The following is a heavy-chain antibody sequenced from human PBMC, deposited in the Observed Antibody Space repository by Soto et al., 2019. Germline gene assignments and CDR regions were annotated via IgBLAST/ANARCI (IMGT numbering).Heavy chain of an antibody. D-gene: IGHD2-8*02. CDR1: GASLGSGSYY. CDR3: ARISYWVKDY. V-gene: IGHV4-61*01. CDR2: FYYTGTT. Sequence: SETLSLTCTVSGASLGSGSYYWGWIRQPPGKGLEWIGYFYYTGTTKYNPSLESRVTISADTSKNQFSLNLTSVTAADTAVYYCARISYWVKDYWGQGALVTVSS. J-gene: IGHJ4*02.